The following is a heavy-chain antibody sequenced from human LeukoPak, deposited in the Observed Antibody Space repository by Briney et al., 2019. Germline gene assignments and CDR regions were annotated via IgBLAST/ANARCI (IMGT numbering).Heavy chain of an antibody. D-gene: IGHD4-23*01. V-gene: IGHV1-8*01. CDR1: GYTFTSYD. J-gene: IGHJ3*02. CDR2: MNPNSGNT. CDR3: ARSRVVPDAFDI. Sequence: GASVKVSCKASGYTFTSYDINWVRQATGQGLEWMGWMNPNSGNTGYAQKFQGRVTMTRNTSISTAYMELSSLRSEDTAVYYCARSRVVPDAFDIWGQGAMVTVSS.